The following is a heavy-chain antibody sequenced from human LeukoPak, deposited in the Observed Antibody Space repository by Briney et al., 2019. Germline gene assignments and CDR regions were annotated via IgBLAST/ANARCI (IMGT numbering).Heavy chain of an antibody. J-gene: IGHJ4*02. D-gene: IGHD2-2*01. Sequence: GGSLRLSCAVSGFPVSSNFMTWVRQGPGKGLDWVAVMYSGGSTHYADSVEGRFTVSRDMSKNTLYLQMNSLRVEDSAVYYCARAPPDRRVQEIPGAYWGQGTLVTVSS. CDR1: GFPVSSNF. CDR3: ARAPPDRRVQEIPGAY. CDR2: MYSGGST. V-gene: IGHV3-53*01.